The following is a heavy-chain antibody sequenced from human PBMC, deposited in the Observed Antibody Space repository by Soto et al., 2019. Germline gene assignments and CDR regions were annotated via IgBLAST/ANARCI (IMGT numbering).Heavy chain of an antibody. Sequence: GESLKISCAASGFTFSSYAMSWVRQAPGKGLEWVSAISGSGGSTYYADSVKGRFTISRDNSKNTLYLQMNSLRAEDTAVYYCAKSPYGSPYYFDYWGQGTLVTVSS. CDR1: GFTFSSYA. D-gene: IGHD4-17*01. CDR2: ISGSGGST. J-gene: IGHJ4*02. CDR3: AKSPYGSPYYFDY. V-gene: IGHV3-23*01.